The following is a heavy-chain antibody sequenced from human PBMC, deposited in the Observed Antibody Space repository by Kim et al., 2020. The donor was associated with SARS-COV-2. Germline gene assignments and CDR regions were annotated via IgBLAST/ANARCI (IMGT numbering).Heavy chain of an antibody. CDR1: GGSISSSSYY. CDR3: ARGGIAALLYNWFDP. V-gene: IGHV4-39*01. Sequence: SETLSLTCTVSGGSISSSSYYWGWIRQPPGKGLEWIGSIYYSGSTYYNPSLKSRVTISVDTSKNQFSLKLSSVTAADTAVYYCARGGIAALLYNWFDPWGQGTLVTVSS. D-gene: IGHD6-6*01. J-gene: IGHJ5*02. CDR2: IYYSGST.